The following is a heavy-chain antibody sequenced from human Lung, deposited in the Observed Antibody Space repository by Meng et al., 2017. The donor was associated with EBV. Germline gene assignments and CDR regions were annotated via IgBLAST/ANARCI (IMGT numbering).Heavy chain of an antibody. Sequence: QGQVQGSGPGLVSPSRPLSRTGAGSGGSIRSGNYYWSWIRQAPGKGLEWIGEIYHSGRTNYNPSVKSRVSMSVDKSQNHFSLRLSSVTAADTAVYYCTTLYGDSISWGQGTLVTVSS. J-gene: IGHJ4*02. D-gene: IGHD4-17*01. CDR1: GGSIRSGNYY. CDR2: IYHSGRT. V-gene: IGHV4-4*02. CDR3: TTLYGDSIS.